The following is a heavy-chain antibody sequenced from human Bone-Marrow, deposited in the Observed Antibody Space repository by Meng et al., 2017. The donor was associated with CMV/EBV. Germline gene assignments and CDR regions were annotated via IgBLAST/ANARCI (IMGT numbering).Heavy chain of an antibody. J-gene: IGHJ6*02. V-gene: IGHV6-1*01. CDR2: TYYRSKWYN. CDR3: ARDYYDSGGYYYTEGYYHGLDV. Sequence: LRLSCAISGDSVSSNSAAWNWIRQSPSRGLEWLGRTYYRSKWYNDYAISVKSRITINPDTSKNQFSLQLNSVTPEDTAVYYCARDYYDSGGYYYTEGYYHGLDVWGQGPTVTVSS. CDR1: GDSVSSNSAA. D-gene: IGHD3-22*01.